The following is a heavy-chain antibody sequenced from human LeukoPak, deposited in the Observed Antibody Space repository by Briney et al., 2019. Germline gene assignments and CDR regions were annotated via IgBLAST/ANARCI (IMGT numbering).Heavy chain of an antibody. J-gene: IGHJ6*03. CDR3: ARDSMDYGDYRYYYYLDV. V-gene: IGHV3-23*01. CDR1: RFIFDNYG. Sequence: SGGSLRLSCAASRFIFDNYGMTWVRQAPGKGLEWVSGISDDGYSTYYADSVKGRFTISRDNSKNSLYLQMNSLRAEDTAVYYCARDSMDYGDYRYYYYLDVWGKGTTVTISS. D-gene: IGHD4-17*01. CDR2: ISDDGYST.